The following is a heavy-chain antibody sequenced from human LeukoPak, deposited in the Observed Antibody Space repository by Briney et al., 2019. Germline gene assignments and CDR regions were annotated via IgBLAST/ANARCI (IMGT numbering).Heavy chain of an antibody. V-gene: IGHV1-69*05. Sequence: GASVTVSFKSSVGTFIIYAISWVRQAPGQGLEWMGGIIPIFGTANYAQKFQGRVTITTDESTSTAYTELSSLRSEDTAVYYCARDSSVVGATSRYFDYWGQGTLVTVSS. J-gene: IGHJ4*02. CDR3: ARDSSVVGATSRYFDY. D-gene: IGHD1-26*01. CDR1: VGTFIIYA. CDR2: IIPIFGTA.